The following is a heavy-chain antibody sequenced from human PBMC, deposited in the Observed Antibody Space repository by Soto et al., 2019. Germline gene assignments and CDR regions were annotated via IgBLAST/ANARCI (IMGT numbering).Heavy chain of an antibody. V-gene: IGHV4-59*01. J-gene: IGHJ6*02. CDR3: ARGVVAANPYGMDV. CDR1: GGSISSYY. D-gene: IGHD2-15*01. CDR2: IYYSGST. Sequence: SETLSLTCTVSGGSISSYYWSWIRQPPGKGLEWIGYIYYSGSTNYNPSLKSRVTMTRDTSTSTVYMELSSLRSEDTAVYYCARGVVAANPYGMDVWGQGTTVTVSS.